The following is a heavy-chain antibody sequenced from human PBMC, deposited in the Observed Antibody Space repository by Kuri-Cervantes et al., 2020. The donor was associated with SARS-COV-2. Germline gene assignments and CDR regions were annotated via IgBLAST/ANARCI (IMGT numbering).Heavy chain of an antibody. D-gene: IGHD3-9*01. CDR2: INPNSGGT. V-gene: IGHV1-2*02. CDR3: ARPGVYDILPYFDY. Sequence: ASVKVSCKASGYTFTDYYLHWVRQAPGQGLEWIGWINPNSGGTNSAQKFQGRVTVTRGTSISTAYMELSRLRSDDTAVYYCARPGVYDILPYFDYWGQGTLVTVSS. CDR1: GYTFTDYY. J-gene: IGHJ4*02.